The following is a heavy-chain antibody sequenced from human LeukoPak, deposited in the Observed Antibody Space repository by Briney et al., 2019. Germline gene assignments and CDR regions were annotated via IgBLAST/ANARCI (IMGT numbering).Heavy chain of an antibody. CDR3: AREAIVLMVYAYMDV. D-gene: IGHD2-8*01. Sequence: SETLSLTCTVSGGSISSYYWGWIRQPPGKGLEWIGSIYYSGSTYYNPSLKSRVTISVDTSKNQFSLKLSSVTAADTAVYYCAREAIVLMVYAYMDVWGKGTTVTVSS. J-gene: IGHJ6*03. V-gene: IGHV4-39*07. CDR2: IYYSGST. CDR1: GGSISSYY.